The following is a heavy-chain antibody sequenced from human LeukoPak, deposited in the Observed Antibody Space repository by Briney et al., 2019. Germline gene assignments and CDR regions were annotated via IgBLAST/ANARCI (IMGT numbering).Heavy chain of an antibody. Sequence: GGSLRLSCAASGFTFSSYGMHWVRQAPGKGLEWVAFIRYDGSNKYCADSGKGRFTISRDNSKNTLYLQMNSLRAEDTAVYYWAKGVFSYYYDSSGWYYFDYWGQGTLVTVSS. J-gene: IGHJ4*02. V-gene: IGHV3-30*02. CDR1: GFTFSSYG. CDR3: AKGVFSYYYDSSGWYYFDY. D-gene: IGHD3-22*01. CDR2: IRYDGSNK.